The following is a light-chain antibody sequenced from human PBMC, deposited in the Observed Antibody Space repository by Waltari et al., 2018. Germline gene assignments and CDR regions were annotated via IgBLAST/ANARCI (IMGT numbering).Light chain of an antibody. CDR2: GAS. J-gene: IGKJ2*01. Sequence: IVMTQSPATLSVSPGERATLSCSASQSISTNLAWFQEKPGQAPRLLIYGASTGATGVPARFSGSGSGTYFTLVISSLRSEDFAVYYCQHYDKWLRYSFGQGTKVEIK. V-gene: IGKV3-15*01. CDR1: QSISTN. CDR3: QHYDKWLRYS.